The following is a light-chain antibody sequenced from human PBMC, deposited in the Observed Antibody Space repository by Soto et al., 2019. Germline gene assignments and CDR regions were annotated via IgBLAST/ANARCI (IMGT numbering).Light chain of an antibody. CDR1: QSVGSN. CDR3: QQYNNWPPLT. J-gene: IGKJ4*01. Sequence: IGITQSPATLSVSPGERATLSCRASQSVGSNLAWYQQKPGQAPRLLIYGASTRATGIPARFSGSGSGTEFTLTISSLQSEDFAVYYCQQYNNWPPLTFGGGTKVDIK. CDR2: GAS. V-gene: IGKV3-15*01.